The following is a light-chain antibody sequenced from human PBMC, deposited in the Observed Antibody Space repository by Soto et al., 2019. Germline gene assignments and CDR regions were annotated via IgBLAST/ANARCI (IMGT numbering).Light chain of an antibody. V-gene: IGLV2-14*01. J-gene: IGLJ1*01. Sequence: QSALTQPASVSGSPGQSITISCAGTSSDVGAYKYVSWYQQHPGKAPKLIIYEVSNRPSGISDRFSGSKSGNTASLTISGLQAEDEVDYYCCSYTSSNNLAYFFGTGTKLTVL. CDR3: CSYTSSNNLAYF. CDR2: EVS. CDR1: SSDVGAYKY.